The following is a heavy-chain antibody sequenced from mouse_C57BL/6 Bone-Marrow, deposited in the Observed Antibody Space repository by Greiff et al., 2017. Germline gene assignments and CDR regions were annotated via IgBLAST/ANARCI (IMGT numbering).Heavy chain of an antibody. CDR1: GFTFSSYA. V-gene: IGHV5-9-1*02. CDR3: TRTLLLRLDYAMDY. J-gene: IGHJ4*01. D-gene: IGHD1-1*01. CDR2: ISSGGDYI. Sequence: EVQVVESGEGLVKPGGSLKLSCAASGFTFSSYAMSWVRQTPEKRLEWVAYISSGGDYIYYADTVKGRFTISRDNARNTLYLQMSSLKSEDTAMYYCTRTLLLRLDYAMDYWGQGTSVTVSS.